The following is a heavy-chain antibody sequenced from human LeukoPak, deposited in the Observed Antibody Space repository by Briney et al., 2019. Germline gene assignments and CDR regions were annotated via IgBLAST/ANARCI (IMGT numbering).Heavy chain of an antibody. CDR1: GYSFTSYW. J-gene: IGHJ3*02. V-gene: IGHV5-10-1*01. CDR3: VRIDTMILRAFDI. Sequence: GESLKISCKGSGYSFTSYWISWVRQMPGKGLEWMGRIDPSDSYTNYSPSFQGHVTISANKSISTAYLRSTKTQLSDTVMYNCVRIDTMILRAFDIWGQGTMVTVSS. CDR2: IDPSDSYT. D-gene: IGHD3-22*01.